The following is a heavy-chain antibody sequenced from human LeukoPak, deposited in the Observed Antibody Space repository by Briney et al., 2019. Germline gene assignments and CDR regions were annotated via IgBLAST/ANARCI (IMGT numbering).Heavy chain of an antibody. CDR3: ATPVIKGIVVVPAALFDY. Sequence: ASVKVSCKVSGYTLTELSMHWVRQAPGKGLEWMGGFDPEDGETIYAQKFQGRVTMTEDTSTDTAYMELSSLRSEDTAVYYCATPVIKGIVVVPAALFDYWGQGTLVTVSS. V-gene: IGHV1-24*01. CDR2: FDPEDGET. CDR1: GYTLTELS. J-gene: IGHJ4*02. D-gene: IGHD2-2*01.